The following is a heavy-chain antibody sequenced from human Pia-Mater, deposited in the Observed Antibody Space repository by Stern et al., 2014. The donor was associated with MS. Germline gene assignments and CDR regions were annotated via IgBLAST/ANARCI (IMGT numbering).Heavy chain of an antibody. V-gene: IGHV4-34*01. D-gene: IGHD1-26*01. CDR3: VREHWENRGGFDM. CDR1: GGFLSGHY. Sequence: QVQLQQWGAGLLKPSETLSLSCAVSGGFLSGHYWNWIRQSPGKGLEWIGEVSHRGGTNYNPSLKSRVTISSTTPKSRFSLRLNSVTAADTAVYHCVREHWENRGGFDMGSQGTMVTVSS. CDR2: VSHRGGT. J-gene: IGHJ3*02.